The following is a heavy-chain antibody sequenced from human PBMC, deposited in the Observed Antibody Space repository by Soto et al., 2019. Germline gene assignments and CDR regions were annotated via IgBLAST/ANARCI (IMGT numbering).Heavy chain of an antibody. CDR1: GFTFSGFW. V-gene: IGHV3-7*01. Sequence: GGSLRLSCKASGFTFSGFWLSWVRQAPGKGLEWVANIKQDGSQKNFVDSVQGRFSISRDNAKNSMYLEMNSLRTEDTAVYYCASPNIAITSIVGNFWGPGTRVTVSS. D-gene: IGHD2-21*01. CDR2: IKQDGSQK. CDR3: ASPNIAITSIVGNF. J-gene: IGHJ4*02.